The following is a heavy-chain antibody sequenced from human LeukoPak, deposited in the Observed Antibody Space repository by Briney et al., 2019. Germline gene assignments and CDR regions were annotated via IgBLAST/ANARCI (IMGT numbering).Heavy chain of an antibody. CDR1: GFTFSSHL. CDR3: AKGVGITIFGVVHFDY. V-gene: IGHV3-23*01. D-gene: IGHD3-3*01. J-gene: IGHJ4*02. CDR2: ISGSGGST. Sequence: GGSLRLSCAASGFTFSSHLMHWVRQAPGKGLEWVSAISGSGGSTYYADSVKGRFTISRDNSKNTLYLQMNSLRAEDTAVYYCAKGVGITIFGVVHFDYWGQGTLVTVSS.